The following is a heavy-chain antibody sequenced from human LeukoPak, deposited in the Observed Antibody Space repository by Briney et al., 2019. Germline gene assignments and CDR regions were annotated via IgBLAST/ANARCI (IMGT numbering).Heavy chain of an antibody. Sequence: AGGSLRLSCAASGFTFSDYYMSWIRQAPGKGLEWVSYISTSSSYTNYADSVKGRFTISRDNAKNSLFLQMDSLRAEDMAVYFCARDRGSAYYFDYWGQGTLVTVSS. CDR2: ISTSSSYT. V-gene: IGHV3-11*06. D-gene: IGHD3-16*01. J-gene: IGHJ4*02. CDR1: GFTFSDYY. CDR3: ARDRGSAYYFDY.